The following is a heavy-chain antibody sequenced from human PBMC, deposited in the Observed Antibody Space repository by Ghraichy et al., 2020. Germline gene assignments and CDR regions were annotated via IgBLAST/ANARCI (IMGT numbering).Heavy chain of an antibody. D-gene: IGHD1-1*01. CDR2: IYPGDSDT. V-gene: IGHV5-51*06. J-gene: IGHJ6*03. Sequence: GESLNISCKGSGYSFTSYWIGWVRQMPGKGLEWMGIIYPGDSDTRYSPSFQGQVTISADKSISTAYLQWSSLKASDTAMYYCARVGGLISPEAQHKYYYYYMDVWGKGTTVTVSS. CDR3: ARVGGLISPEAQHKYYYYYMDV. CDR1: GYSFTSYW.